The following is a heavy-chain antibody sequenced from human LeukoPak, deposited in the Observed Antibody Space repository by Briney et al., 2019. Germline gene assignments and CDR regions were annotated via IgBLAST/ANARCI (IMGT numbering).Heavy chain of an antibody. CDR1: GGSLSGFY. CDR2: IYYSGST. CDR3: ASLPLRHPYYYDSSGYYHPDY. D-gene: IGHD3-22*01. Sequence: SETLSLTCAVYGGSLSGFYWSWIRQPPGKGLEWIGSIYYSGSTYYNPSLKSRVTISVDTSKNQFSLKLSSVTAADTAVYYCASLPLRHPYYYDSSGYYHPDYWGQGTLVTVSS. V-gene: IGHV4-39*01. J-gene: IGHJ4*02.